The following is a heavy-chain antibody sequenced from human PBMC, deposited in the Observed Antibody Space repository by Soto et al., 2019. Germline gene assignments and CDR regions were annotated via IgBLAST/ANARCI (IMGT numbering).Heavy chain of an antibody. J-gene: IGHJ3*02. CDR1: GYSFTSYW. CDR2: IYPGDSDT. CDR3: ASRPVWSSWYRDDAFDI. D-gene: IGHD6-13*01. Sequence: PGESLKISCKGSGYSFTSYWIGWVRQMPGKGLEWMGIIYPGDSDTRYSPSFQGQVTISADKSISTAYLQWSSLKASDTAMYYCASRPVWSSWYRDDAFDIWGQGTMVTVSS. V-gene: IGHV5-51*01.